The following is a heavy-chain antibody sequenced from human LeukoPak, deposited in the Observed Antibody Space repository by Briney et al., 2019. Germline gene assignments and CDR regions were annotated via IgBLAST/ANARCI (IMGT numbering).Heavy chain of an antibody. J-gene: IGHJ4*02. CDR1: GFTFSSYW. D-gene: IGHD6-13*01. Sequence: GGSLRLSCAASGFTFSSYWMSWVRQAPGKGLEWEANIKQDGSEKYYVDSVKGRFTISRDNAKNSLYLQMNSLRAEDTAVYYCARDRGVPGAAAGTYFDYWGQGTLVTVSS. V-gene: IGHV3-7*01. CDR2: IKQDGSEK. CDR3: ARDRGVPGAAAGTYFDY.